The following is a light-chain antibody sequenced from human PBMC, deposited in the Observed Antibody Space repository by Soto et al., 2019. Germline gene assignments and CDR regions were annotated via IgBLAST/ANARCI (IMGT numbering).Light chain of an antibody. Sequence: QSALTQPRSVSGSPGQSVTISCTGTSSDVDDYNYVSWYQQHPDTAPKLMIYDVTKRPSGVPDRFSGSKSGNTASLTISGLQAEDEADYYCCPYAGGYVFEVIFGGGTKLTVL. CDR1: SSDVDDYNY. CDR3: CPYAGGYVFEVI. CDR2: DVT. J-gene: IGLJ2*01. V-gene: IGLV2-11*01.